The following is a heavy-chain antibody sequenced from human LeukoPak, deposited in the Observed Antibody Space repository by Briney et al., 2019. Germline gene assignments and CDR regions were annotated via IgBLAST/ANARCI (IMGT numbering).Heavy chain of an antibody. CDR3: AKVTGDSCYSPVDY. CDR2: LGGSGDIT. CDR1: GFTFSRFA. J-gene: IGHJ4*02. D-gene: IGHD2-15*01. V-gene: IGHV3-23*01. Sequence: GGPLRLSCAASGFTFSRFAMSWVRQPPGKGLEWVSALGGSGDITYYTDSVKGRFTISRDNSNNILYLQMNSLRDEDTAVYYCAKVTGDSCYSPVDYWGQGTLVTVSS.